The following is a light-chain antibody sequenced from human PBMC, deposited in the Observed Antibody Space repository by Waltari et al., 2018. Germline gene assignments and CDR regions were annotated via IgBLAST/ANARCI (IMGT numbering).Light chain of an antibody. CDR1: SSDVGGYNY. J-gene: IGLJ3*02. CDR3: CSYAGSYSWV. Sequence: QSALTQPRSVSGSPGQSVTISCTGTSSDVGGYNYVSWYQQHPGKAPKLMIYDVTKRPSGVPGRFSGSKSGNTASLTISGLQAEDEGDYYCCSYAGSYSWVFGGGTKLTVL. CDR2: DVT. V-gene: IGLV2-11*01.